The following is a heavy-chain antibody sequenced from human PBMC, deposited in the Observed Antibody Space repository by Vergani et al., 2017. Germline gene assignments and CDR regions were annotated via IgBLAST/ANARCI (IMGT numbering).Heavy chain of an antibody. Sequence: QVQLVQSGAEVTKPGSSVKVSCKASGGTFSSYTISWVRQAPGQGLEWMGRIIPILGIANYAQKFQGRVTITAGKSTSTAYMELSSLRSEDTAVYYCASSPYSNGWSIDYGGQGTWVTVSS. CDR3: ASSPYSNGWSIDY. CDR1: GGTFSSYT. J-gene: IGHJ4*02. V-gene: IGHV1-69*02. CDR2: IIPILGIA. D-gene: IGHD6-19*01.